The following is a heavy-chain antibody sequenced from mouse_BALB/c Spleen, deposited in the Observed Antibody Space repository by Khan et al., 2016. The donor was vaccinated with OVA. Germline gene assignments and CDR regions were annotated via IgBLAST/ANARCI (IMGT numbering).Heavy chain of an antibody. V-gene: IGHV7-3*02. CDR3: ARETVVDIYWYFNV. CDR2: IRNKANGYTT. J-gene: IGHJ1*01. Sequence: EVELVESGGGLVQPGGSLRLSCATSGFTFTDYYMSWVRQPPGKALEWLGFIRNKANGYTTEYSASVKGRFTISRDTSQSIVYLQMNTLRAEDSATYYCARETVVDIYWYFNVWGAGTTVTVSS. D-gene: IGHD1-1*01. CDR1: GFTFTDYY.